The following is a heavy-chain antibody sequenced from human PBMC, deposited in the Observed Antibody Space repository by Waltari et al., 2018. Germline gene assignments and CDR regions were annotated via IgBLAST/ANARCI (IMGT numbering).Heavy chain of an antibody. Sequence: QLQLQESGPGLVKPSETLSLTCTVSGGSISSSSYYWGWIRQPPGKGLEWIGSIYYSGSTYYNPSLKSRVTISVDTSKNQFSLKLSSVTAADTAVYYCARPGDSSGWRFDYWGQGTLVTVSS. J-gene: IGHJ4*02. CDR3: ARPGDSSGWRFDY. CDR1: GGSISSSSYY. V-gene: IGHV4-39*07. D-gene: IGHD6-19*01. CDR2: IYYSGST.